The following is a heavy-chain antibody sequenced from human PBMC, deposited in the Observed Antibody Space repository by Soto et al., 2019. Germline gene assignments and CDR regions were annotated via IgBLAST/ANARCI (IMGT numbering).Heavy chain of an antibody. CDR2: INHRGST. CDR3: ARDGFCTSTTCRVGNWFDP. CDR1: GGSFSGYY. D-gene: IGHD2-2*01. Sequence: QVQLQQWGAGLLKPSETLSLTCVVYGGSFSGYYWSWIRQSPGKGLEWIGGINHRGSTNYNPSLESRVTISADTSKNQFSLKLPSVTAADTAMYYCARDGFCTSTTCRVGNWFDPWGQGTLVNVSS. J-gene: IGHJ5*02. V-gene: IGHV4-34*01.